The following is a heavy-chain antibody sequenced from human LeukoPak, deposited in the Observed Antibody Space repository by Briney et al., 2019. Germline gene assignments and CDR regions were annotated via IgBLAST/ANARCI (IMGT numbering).Heavy chain of an antibody. CDR2: IHHSGST. Sequence: PSETLSLTCAFCRDFTMTNNSGSWVRQPPGKGLEWIGEIHHSGSTNYNTSLKSRVTISLDKSKNQFSLKLFTVTASDTAMYCGARVDEIVSSTSCSVWGQGTRVTVSS. CDR1: RDFTMTNNS. V-gene: IGHV4-4*01. CDR3: ARVDEIVSSTSCSV. D-gene: IGHD2-2*01. J-gene: IGHJ4*02.